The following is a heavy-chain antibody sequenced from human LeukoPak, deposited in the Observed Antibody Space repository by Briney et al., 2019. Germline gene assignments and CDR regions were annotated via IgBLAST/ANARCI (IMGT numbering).Heavy chain of an antibody. CDR3: ARRIVGATSGGDY. CDR1: GFTFSSYA. J-gene: IGHJ4*02. D-gene: IGHD1-26*01. CDR2: ISPSGGVT. Sequence: GGSLRLSCATSGFTFSSYAMSWVRQAPGKGLEWVSTISPSGGVTFYSDSVRGRFTISRDNAKNSLYLRMNSLRVEDTAVYYCARRIVGATSGGDYWGQGTLVTVSS. V-gene: IGHV3-21*01.